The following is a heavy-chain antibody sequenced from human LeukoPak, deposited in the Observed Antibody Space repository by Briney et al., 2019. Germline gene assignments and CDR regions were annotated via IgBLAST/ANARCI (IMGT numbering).Heavy chain of an antibody. CDR3: ARVYYSSSYDYWYFDL. D-gene: IGHD6-13*01. Sequence: SGTLSLTCTVSGDSIRTYYWSWIRQPPGKGLEWIGYIYYSETANYNPSLKSRVTISVDTSKNQFSLKLTSVTAADTAVYYCARVYYSSSYDYWYFDLWGRGTLVTVSS. V-gene: IGHV4-59*01. J-gene: IGHJ2*01. CDR1: GDSIRTYY. CDR2: IYYSETA.